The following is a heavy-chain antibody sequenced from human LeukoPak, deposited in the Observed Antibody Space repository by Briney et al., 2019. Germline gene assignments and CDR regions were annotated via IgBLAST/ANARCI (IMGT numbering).Heavy chain of an antibody. CDR1: GFTFSNAW. Sequence: PGGSLRLSCAASGFTFSNAWMSWVRQAPGKGLEWVAIISSDGTTAYYGDSVKGRFTISRDNPKNTLYLQMNSLRAEDTAVYSCARAKWSTPNSFLVNFWGQGTLVTVSS. V-gene: IGHV3-30*03. D-gene: IGHD2-8*01. J-gene: IGHJ4*02. CDR2: ISSDGTTA. CDR3: ARAKWSTPNSFLVNF.